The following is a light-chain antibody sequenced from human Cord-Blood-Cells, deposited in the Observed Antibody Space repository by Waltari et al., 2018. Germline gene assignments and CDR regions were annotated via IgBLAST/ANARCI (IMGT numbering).Light chain of an antibody. V-gene: IGKV3-11*01. CDR3: QQRSNWPPYT. CDR2: DAS. Sequence: IVLTQSPATLSLSPGERPTLSCRASQSVSSYLAWYQHKHGQTPRPLLTDASNRATGIPARFSGSGSATDFTLTIISRVPEDFAVYYCQQRSNWPPYTFGQGTKLEIK. J-gene: IGKJ2*01. CDR1: QSVSSY.